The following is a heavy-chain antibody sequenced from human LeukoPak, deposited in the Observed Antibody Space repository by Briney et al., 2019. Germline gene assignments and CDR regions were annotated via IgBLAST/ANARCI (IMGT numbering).Heavy chain of an antibody. CDR1: GGSISSYY. CDR3: ARDIDVAAASYYGMDV. J-gene: IGHJ6*02. V-gene: IGHV4-4*07. Sequence: SETLSLTCTVSGGSISSYYWSWIRQPAGKGLEWIGRIYTSGSTNYNPSLQSRVTMSVDTSKNQFSLKLSSVTAADTAVYYCARDIDVAAASYYGMDVWGQGTTVTVSS. CDR2: IYTSGST. D-gene: IGHD6-13*01.